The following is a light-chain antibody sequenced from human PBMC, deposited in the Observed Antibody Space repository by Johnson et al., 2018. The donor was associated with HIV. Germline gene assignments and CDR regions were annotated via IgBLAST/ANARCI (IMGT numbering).Light chain of an antibody. CDR3: VTWDCSLRVV. J-gene: IGLJ1*01. V-gene: IGLV1-51*02. CDR2: ENN. Sequence: QPVLTQPPSVSAAPGQKVTISCSGSSSNLGNNYVSWYQQLPGTAPKLLIYENNKRPSGIPDRFSGSKSGTSATMALTGLQTGDEAEYYCVTWDCSLRVVFGTGIKVTVL. CDR1: SSNLGNNY.